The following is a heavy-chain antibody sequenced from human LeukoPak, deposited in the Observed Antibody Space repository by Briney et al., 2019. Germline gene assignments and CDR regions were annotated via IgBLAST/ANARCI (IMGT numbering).Heavy chain of an antibody. J-gene: IGHJ4*02. D-gene: IGHD2-8*02. CDR3: ARDGEAGGYFDY. V-gene: IGHV1-69*05. CDR2: IIPIFGTA. Sequence: SVKVSCKASGGTFSSYAISWVRQAPGQGLEWMGRIIPIFGTANYAQKFQGRVTITTDESKSTAYMELSSLRSEDTAVYYCARDGEAGGYFDYWGQGTLVTVSS. CDR1: GGTFSSYA.